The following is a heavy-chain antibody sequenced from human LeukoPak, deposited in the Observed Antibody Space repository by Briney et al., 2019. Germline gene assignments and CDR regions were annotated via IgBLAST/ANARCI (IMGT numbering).Heavy chain of an antibody. Sequence: GGSLRLSCAASGFTFSSYSMNWVRQAPGKGLEWVSYISSSSSTIYYADSVKGRFTISRDNAKNSLYLQMNSLRAEDTAVYYCARGLGSSSIIFDYWGQGTLVTVSS. CDR2: ISSSSSTI. J-gene: IGHJ4*02. CDR3: ARGLGSSSIIFDY. D-gene: IGHD6-6*01. CDR1: GFTFSSYS. V-gene: IGHV3-48*04.